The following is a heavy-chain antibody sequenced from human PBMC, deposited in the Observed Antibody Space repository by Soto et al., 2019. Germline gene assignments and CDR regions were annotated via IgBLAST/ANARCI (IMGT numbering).Heavy chain of an antibody. V-gene: IGHV3-23*01. CDR3: AKDSGYSSGWYRGDY. CDR1: GFTFSSYA. D-gene: IGHD6-19*01. CDR2: ISGSGGST. J-gene: IGHJ4*02. Sequence: GGSLRLSCAASGFTFSSYAMSWVRQAPGKGLEWVSAISGSGGSTYYADSVKGRFTISRDNSKNTLYLQMNSLRAEDTAVYYCAKDSGYSSGWYRGDYWGQGTLVTVSS.